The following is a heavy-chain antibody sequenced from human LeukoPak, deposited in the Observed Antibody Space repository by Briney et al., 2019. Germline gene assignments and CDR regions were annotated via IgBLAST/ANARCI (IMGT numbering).Heavy chain of an antibody. Sequence: PGGSLRLSCAASGFTFSSYAMSWVRQAPGKGLEWVSSISSSSSYIYYADSVMGRFTISRDNAKNSLYLQMNSLRAEDTAVYYCARDPGLDYWGQGTLVTVSS. J-gene: IGHJ4*02. CDR2: ISSSSSYI. CDR1: GFTFSSYA. V-gene: IGHV3-21*01. CDR3: ARDPGLDY.